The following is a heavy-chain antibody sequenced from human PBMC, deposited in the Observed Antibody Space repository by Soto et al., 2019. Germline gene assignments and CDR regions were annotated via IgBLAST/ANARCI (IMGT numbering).Heavy chain of an antibody. CDR3: ARRYGASFDY. D-gene: IGHD4-17*01. CDR2: IYHSGST. CDR1: GGSISSGDYY. Sequence: SETLSLTXTVSGGSISSGDYYWSWIRQPPGKGLEWIGYIYHSGSTYYNPSLKSRVTISVDTSKNQFSLKLSSVTAADTAVHYCARRYGASFDYWGQGTLVTVSS. V-gene: IGHV4-30-4*01. J-gene: IGHJ4*02.